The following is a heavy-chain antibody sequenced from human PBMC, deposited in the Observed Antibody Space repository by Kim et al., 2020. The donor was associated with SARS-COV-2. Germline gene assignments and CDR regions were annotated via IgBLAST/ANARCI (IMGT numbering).Heavy chain of an antibody. V-gene: IGHV4-4*08. CDR2: FHSETT. Sequence: SETLSLTCNVSGGSLIGDYWTWIRQFPGKGLEWIGFFHSETTNYNPSLKPRVTMSVDQSKSQFSLTSKSVAAADTAIYYCARGGQWVPLDFWGQGILVTVSS. D-gene: IGHD2-8*01. CDR3: ARGGQWVPLDF. CDR1: GGSLIGDY. J-gene: IGHJ4*02.